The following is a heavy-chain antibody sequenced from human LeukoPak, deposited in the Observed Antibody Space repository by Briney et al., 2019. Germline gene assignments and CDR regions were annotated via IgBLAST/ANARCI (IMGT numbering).Heavy chain of an antibody. CDR3: ARGSCSGGSCYIGWFDP. CDR1: GYTFTSYA. D-gene: IGHD2-15*01. J-gene: IGHJ5*02. CDR2: INTNTGNP. V-gene: IGHV7-4-1*02. Sequence: GASVKVSCKASGYTFTSYAMNWVRQAPGQGLEWMGWINTNTGNPTYAQGFTGRFVFSLDTSVSTAYLQISSLKAEDTAVYYCARGSCSGGSCYIGWFDPWGQGTLVTVSS.